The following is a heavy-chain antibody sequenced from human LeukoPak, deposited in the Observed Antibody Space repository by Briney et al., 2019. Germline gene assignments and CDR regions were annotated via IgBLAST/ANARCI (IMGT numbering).Heavy chain of an antibody. J-gene: IGHJ6*03. CDR2: TYHSGST. CDR1: GGSISSGGYS. D-gene: IGHD6-19*01. CDR3: ARLKWLVGSHYYYFMDV. V-gene: IGHV4-30-2*02. Sequence: PSETLSLTCAVSGGSISSGGYSWSWIRQPPGKGLEWIGYTYHSGSTYYNPSLKSRVTISVDRSKNQFSLKLTSVTAADTAVYYCARLKWLVGSHYYYFMDVWGKGTTVTVSS.